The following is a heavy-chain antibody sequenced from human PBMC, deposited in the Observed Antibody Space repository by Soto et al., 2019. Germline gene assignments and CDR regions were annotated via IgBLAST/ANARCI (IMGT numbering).Heavy chain of an antibody. Sequence: QVQLQQWGAGLLKPSETLSLTCAVYGGSFSGYYWTWIRQSPEKGLEWIGEVNHSGTTYYNPSLKTRVTISVHTPKYQFSLKMSSVTAADTAVYYCARGIGYCSSINCYSSRRLRFDSWGQGTLVTVSS. CDR3: ARGIGYCSSINCYSSRRLRFDS. CDR1: GGSFSGYY. J-gene: IGHJ4*02. D-gene: IGHD2-2*01. CDR2: VNHSGTT. V-gene: IGHV4-34*01.